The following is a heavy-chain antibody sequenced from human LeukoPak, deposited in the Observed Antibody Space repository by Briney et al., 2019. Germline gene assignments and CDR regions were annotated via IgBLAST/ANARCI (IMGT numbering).Heavy chain of an antibody. J-gene: IGHJ4*02. CDR3: ARSFSTANAYSSSPNFDY. V-gene: IGHV3-64*01. CDR1: GFTFSSYA. D-gene: IGHD6-6*01. CDR2: ISSNGGST. Sequence: GGSLRLSCAASGFTFSSYAMHWVRQAPGKGLEYVSAISSNGGSTYYANSVKGRFTISRDNSKNTLYLQMGSLRAEDMAVYYCARSFSTANAYSSSPNFDYWGQGTLVTVPS.